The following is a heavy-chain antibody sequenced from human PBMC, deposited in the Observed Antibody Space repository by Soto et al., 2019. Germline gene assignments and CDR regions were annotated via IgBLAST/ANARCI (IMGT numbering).Heavy chain of an antibody. D-gene: IGHD3-22*01. V-gene: IGHV3-49*03. CDR3: TRDQGLADYYDSSGYVDY. J-gene: IGHJ4*02. Sequence: GGSLRLSCTAYGFTFGDYAMSWFRQAPGKGLEWVGFIRSKAYGGTTEYAASVKGRFTISRDDSKSIAYLQMNSLKTEDTAVYYCTRDQGLADYYDSSGYVDYWGQGTLVTVSS. CDR2: IRSKAYGGTT. CDR1: GFTFGDYA.